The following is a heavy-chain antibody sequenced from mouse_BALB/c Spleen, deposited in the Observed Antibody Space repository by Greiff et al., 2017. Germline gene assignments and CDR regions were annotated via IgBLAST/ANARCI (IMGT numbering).Heavy chain of an antibody. CDR3: ARHRRQGNAMDY. Sequence: DVQLVESGGDLVKPGGSLKLSCAASGFTFSSYGMSWVRQTPDKRLEWVATISSGGSYTYYPDSVKGRFTISRDNAKNTLYLQMSSLKSEDTAMYYCARHRRQGNAMDYWGQGTSVTVSS. J-gene: IGHJ4*01. CDR2: ISSGGSYT. V-gene: IGHV5-6*01. D-gene: IGHD3-2*01. CDR1: GFTFSSYG.